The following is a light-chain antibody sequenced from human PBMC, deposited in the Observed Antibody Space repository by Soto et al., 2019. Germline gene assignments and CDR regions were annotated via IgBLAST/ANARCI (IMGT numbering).Light chain of an antibody. CDR3: QQYTNFPLT. CDR1: KGLVVG. Sequence: DIQMTQSPSTLSASVGDRVTITAGPVKGLVVGWPGINKNQEKAPKLLIHEASRLENGVPSRFSGSESGTEFTLTISGLHPDDFATYYCQQYTNFPLTFGGGTTVEIK. V-gene: IGKV1-5*01. CDR2: EAS. J-gene: IGKJ4*01.